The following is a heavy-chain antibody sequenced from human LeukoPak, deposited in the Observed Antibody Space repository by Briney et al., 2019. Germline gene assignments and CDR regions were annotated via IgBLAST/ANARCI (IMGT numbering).Heavy chain of an antibody. D-gene: IGHD1-26*01. V-gene: IGHV3-30*18. CDR3: AKGEGIVHFDY. CDR1: GFTFSSYG. Sequence: GGSLRLSCAASGFTFSSYGMHWVRQAPGKGLEWVAVISYDGSNKYYADSVKGRFTISRDNSKNTLYLQMNSLRAEDTAVYYCAKGEGIVHFDYWGQGTLVTVSS. CDR2: ISYDGSNK. J-gene: IGHJ4*02.